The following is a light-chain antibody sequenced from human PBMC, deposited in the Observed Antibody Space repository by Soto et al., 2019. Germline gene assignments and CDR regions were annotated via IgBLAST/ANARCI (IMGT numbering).Light chain of an antibody. CDR3: QPYGSSLST. CDR1: QSVSSSY. Sequence: EIVLTKSTGTLSLSPGERATLSCRASQSVSSSYLAGYQQKPGQAPRLLIYGASSRATGIPDRFSGSGSGTDFPLTISPLQPEDFAVYYCQPYGSSLSTLGQGTKV. V-gene: IGKV3-20*01. J-gene: IGKJ1*01. CDR2: GAS.